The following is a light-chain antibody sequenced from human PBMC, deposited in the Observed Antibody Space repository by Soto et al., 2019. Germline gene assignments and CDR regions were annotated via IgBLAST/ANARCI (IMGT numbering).Light chain of an antibody. J-gene: IGLJ2*01. CDR1: SSDVGSYNL. CDR2: EVS. V-gene: IGLV2-23*02. CDR3: CSYAGSSTFEHVV. Sequence: QSVLTQPASVSGSPGQSITISCTGTSSDVGSYNLVSWYQQHPGKAPKLMIYEVSKRPSGVSNRFSGSKSGNTASLTISGLQAEDEADYYCCSYAGSSTFEHVVFGGGTQLTVL.